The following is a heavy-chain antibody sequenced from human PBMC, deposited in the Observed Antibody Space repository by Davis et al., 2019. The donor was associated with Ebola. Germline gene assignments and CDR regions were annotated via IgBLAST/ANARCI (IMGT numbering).Heavy chain of an antibody. CDR2: INPSGGST. CDR1: GYTFTSYY. V-gene: IGHV1-46*01. CDR3: ARVPLYIVAKRGGKYAFDI. J-gene: IGHJ3*02. Sequence: ASVKVSCKASGYTFTSYYMHWVRQAPGQGLAWMGIINPSGGSTSYAQKFQGRVTITRNTSISPAYMELSSLRSEDTAVYYCARVPLYIVAKRGGKYAFDIWGQGTMVTVSS. D-gene: IGHD2-15*01.